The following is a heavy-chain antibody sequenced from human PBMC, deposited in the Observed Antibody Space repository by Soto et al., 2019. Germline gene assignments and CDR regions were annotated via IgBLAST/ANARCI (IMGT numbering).Heavy chain of an antibody. J-gene: IGHJ4*02. Sequence: GGSLRLSCAASGFTFSSYAMSCVRQAPGKGLEWVSAISGSGGSTYYADSVKGRFTISRDNSKNTLYLQMNSLRAEDTAVYYCAKDKGWSARTKYVEYWGQGTLVTVSS. CDR3: AKDKGWSARTKYVEY. D-gene: IGHD2-15*01. CDR2: ISGSGGST. V-gene: IGHV3-23*01. CDR1: GFTFSSYA.